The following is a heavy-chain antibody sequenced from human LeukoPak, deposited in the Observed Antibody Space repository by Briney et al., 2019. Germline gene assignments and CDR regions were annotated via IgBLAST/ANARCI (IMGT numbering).Heavy chain of an antibody. CDR1: GGTFSSYA. CDR2: IIPIFGTA. D-gene: IGHD3-22*01. J-gene: IGHJ4*02. CDR3: ARTTYYYDSSGYYHLSLYYFDY. Sequence: SVKVSCKASGGTFSSYAISWVRQAPGQGLEWMGGIIPIFGTANYAQKFQGRVTITTDESTSTAYMELSSLRSEDTAVYYCARTTYYYDSSGYYHLSLYYFDYWAREPWSPSPQ. V-gene: IGHV1-69*05.